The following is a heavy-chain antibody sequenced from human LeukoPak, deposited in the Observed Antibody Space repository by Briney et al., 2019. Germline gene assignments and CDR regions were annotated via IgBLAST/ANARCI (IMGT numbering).Heavy chain of an antibody. CDR1: GYTFTGYY. CDR3: ARESSSSSFYYYMDV. V-gene: IGHV1-2*02. CDR2: INPNSGGT. D-gene: IGHD6-6*01. J-gene: IGHJ6*03. Sequence: GASVKVSCKASGYTFTGYYMHWVRQAPGQGLKWMGWINPNSGGTNYAQKFQGRVTMTRDTSISTAYMELSRLRSDDTAVYYCARESSSSSFYYYMDVWGKGTTVTVSS.